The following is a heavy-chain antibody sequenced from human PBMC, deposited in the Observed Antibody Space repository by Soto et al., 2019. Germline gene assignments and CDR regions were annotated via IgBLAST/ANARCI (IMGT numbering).Heavy chain of an antibody. Sequence: QVQVVESGGGLVKPGGSLRLSCAASGFTFSDYYMSWIRQAPGKGLEWVSFISSSGDSTKYADSVKGRFTISRDNAKNSLYPQLNSLRAEDTAVYYCAIGGVKGTTSRGQVYNWGQGTLFTVSS. CDR2: ISSSGDST. CDR3: AIGGVKGTTSRGQVYN. CDR1: GFTFSDYY. V-gene: IGHV3-11*06. J-gene: IGHJ4*02. D-gene: IGHD1-7*01.